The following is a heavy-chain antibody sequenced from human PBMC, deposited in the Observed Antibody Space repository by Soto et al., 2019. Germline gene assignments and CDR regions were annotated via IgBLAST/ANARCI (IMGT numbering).Heavy chain of an antibody. CDR3: ARRHGLDIEAYY. CDR2: FFIGGNT. J-gene: IGHJ4*02. D-gene: IGHD3-10*01. CDR1: GGSITGGSISSTTYY. Sequence: SETLSLTCTVSGGSITGGSISSTTYYWGWMRQPPGKGLEWIASFFIGGNTYYNPSLKSRVTTSVDTSKNQFSLKLSSVTAADTAVYVCARRHGLDIEAYYWGQGILVTGSS. V-gene: IGHV4-39*01.